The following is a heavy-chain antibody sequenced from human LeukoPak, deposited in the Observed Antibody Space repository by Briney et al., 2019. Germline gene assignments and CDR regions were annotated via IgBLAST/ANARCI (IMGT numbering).Heavy chain of an antibody. CDR2: IYHSGST. Sequence: SETLSLTCAVYGGSFSGYYWSWVRQPPGKGLERIGEIYHSGSTNYNPSLKSRVTISVDKSKNQFSLKLSSVTAADTAVYYCAREGSSSSVWSLPPAYYYGMDVWGQGTTVTVSS. J-gene: IGHJ6*02. CDR3: AREGSSSSVWSLPPAYYYGMDV. D-gene: IGHD6-6*01. V-gene: IGHV4-34*01. CDR1: GGSFSGYY.